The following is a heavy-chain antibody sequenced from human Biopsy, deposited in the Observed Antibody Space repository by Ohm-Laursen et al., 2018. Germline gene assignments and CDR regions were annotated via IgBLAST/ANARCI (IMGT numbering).Heavy chain of an antibody. J-gene: IGHJ6*02. Sequence: SLRLSCSASGFTVSTTYMSWVRQAPGKGLEWISYITGSSSTIYYADSVKGRFTISRDNAKNSLYLQMNSLRAEDTAVYYCTRLAYYYYYGMDVWDQGTTVTVSS. CDR2: ITGSSSTI. V-gene: IGHV3-11*04. D-gene: IGHD2-21*01. CDR1: GFTVSTTY. CDR3: TRLAYYYYYGMDV.